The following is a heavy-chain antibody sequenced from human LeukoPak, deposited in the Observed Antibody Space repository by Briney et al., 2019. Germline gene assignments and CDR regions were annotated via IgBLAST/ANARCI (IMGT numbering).Heavy chain of an antibody. CDR1: GLTFSNYW. V-gene: IGHV3-7*01. CDR3: ARDYHTAMVTGAFDI. CDR2: INQDGGEK. Sequence: GGSLRLSCAVSGLTFSNYWMNWVRQAPGKGLEWVANINQDGGEKYYVDSVKGRFTISRDNAKNSLYLQMNSLRAEDTAVYYCARDYHTAMVTGAFDIWGQGTMVTVSS. J-gene: IGHJ3*02. D-gene: IGHD5-18*01.